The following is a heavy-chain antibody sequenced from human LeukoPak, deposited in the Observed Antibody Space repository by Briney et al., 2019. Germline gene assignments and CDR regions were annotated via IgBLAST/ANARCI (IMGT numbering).Heavy chain of an antibody. V-gene: IGHV3-21*01. Sequence: GGSLRLSCAASAFTFSNYWMHWVRQAPGKGLEWVSSISSSSNYIYYADSVKGRFTISRDNAKNSLYLLMNSLRAEDTAIYYCARAPEWFDPWGQGTLVTVSS. CDR1: AFTFSNYW. CDR3: ARAPEWFDP. J-gene: IGHJ5*02. CDR2: ISSSSNYI.